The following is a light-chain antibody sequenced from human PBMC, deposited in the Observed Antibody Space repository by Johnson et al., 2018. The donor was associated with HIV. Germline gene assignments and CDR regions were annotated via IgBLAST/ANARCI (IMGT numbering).Light chain of an antibody. V-gene: IGLV1-51*01. J-gene: IGLJ1*01. Sequence: SILTQPPSVSAAPGQKVTISCSGSSSNIGNNYVSWYQQLPGTAPKLLIYENNKRPSGIPDRFSGSKSGTSATLASTALQPGDAADYYCGTWDYSLSGYVVGSGTKVTVL. CDR2: ENN. CDR1: SSNIGNNY. CDR3: GTWDYSLSGYV.